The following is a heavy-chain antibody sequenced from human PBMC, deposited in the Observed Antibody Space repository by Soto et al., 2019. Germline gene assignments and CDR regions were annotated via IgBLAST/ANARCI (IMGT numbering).Heavy chain of an antibody. CDR3: ARDMHAGFTHYFDP. CDR1: GYSISLGYY. V-gene: IGHV4-38-2*02. D-gene: IGHD1-26*01. J-gene: IGHJ5*02. CDR2: IYHSGNT. Sequence: XXTLSLPFAVSGYSISLGYYWGWIRQPPGKGLEWIGSIYHSGNTYYNPSLKSRVSISLDTSKNQLSLKLTSMTAADTAVYYCARDMHAGFTHYFDPWGQGTLVTVSS.